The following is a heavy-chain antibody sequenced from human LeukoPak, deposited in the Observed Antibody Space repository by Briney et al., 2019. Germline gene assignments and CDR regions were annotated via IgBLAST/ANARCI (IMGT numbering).Heavy chain of an antibody. CDR2: IYTSGST. J-gene: IGHJ6*02. V-gene: IGHV4-4*07. D-gene: IGHD6-19*01. CDR3: ARDGAVAGSPGYYYYGMDV. CDR1: SGSISSDY. Sequence: SETLSLTCNISSGSISSDYWSWIRQPAGKGLEWIGRIYTSGSTDYNPFLKSRVTMPVDTSKKQFSLKLSSVTAADTAVYYCARDGAVAGSPGYYYYGMDVWGQGTTVTVS.